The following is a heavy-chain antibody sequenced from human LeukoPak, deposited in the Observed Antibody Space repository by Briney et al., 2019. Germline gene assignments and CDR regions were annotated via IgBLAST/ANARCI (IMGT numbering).Heavy chain of an antibody. CDR2: ISYDGSNK. J-gene: IGHJ4*02. CDR1: GFTFSSYG. V-gene: IGHV3-30*18. D-gene: IGHD6-19*01. Sequence: RPGGSLRLSCVASGFTFSSYGMHWVRQAPGKGLEWVAVISYDGSNKYYADSVKGRFTISRDNSKNTLYLQMNSLRAEDTAVYYCAKGAGSDYWGQGTLVTVSS. CDR3: AKGAGSDY.